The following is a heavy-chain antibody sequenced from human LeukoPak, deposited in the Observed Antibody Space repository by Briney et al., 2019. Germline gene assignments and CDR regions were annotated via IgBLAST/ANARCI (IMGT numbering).Heavy chain of an antibody. CDR2: ISSSSSYI. Sequence: KSGGSLRLSCAASGFTFSSYSMNWVRQAPGKGLEWVSSISSSSSYIYYADSVKGRFAISRDNAKNSLYLQMNSLRAEDTAVYYCARDRSSSSLREVYYYYGMDVWGQGTTVTVSS. CDR1: GFTFSSYS. CDR3: ARDRSSSSLREVYYYYGMDV. D-gene: IGHD6-13*01. J-gene: IGHJ6*02. V-gene: IGHV3-21*01.